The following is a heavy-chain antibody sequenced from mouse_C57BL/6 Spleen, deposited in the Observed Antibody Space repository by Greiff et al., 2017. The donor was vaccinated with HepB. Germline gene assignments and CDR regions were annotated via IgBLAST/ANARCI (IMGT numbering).Heavy chain of an antibody. CDR2: IDPNSGGT. CDR1: GYTFTSYW. Sequence: QVHVKQPGAELVKPGASVKLSCKASGYTFTSYWMHWVKQRPGRGLEWIGRIDPNSGGTKYNEKFKSKATLTVDKPSSTAYMQLSSLTSEDSAVYYCARGQIITTGGFAYWGQGTLVTVSA. J-gene: IGHJ3*01. V-gene: IGHV1-72*01. D-gene: IGHD1-1*01. CDR3: ARGQIITTGGFAY.